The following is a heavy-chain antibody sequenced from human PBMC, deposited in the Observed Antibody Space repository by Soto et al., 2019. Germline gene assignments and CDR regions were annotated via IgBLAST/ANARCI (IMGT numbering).Heavy chain of an antibody. CDR3: ARDDTTGLFDF. Sequence: SETLSLTCSVSTGSMRTYYWAWIRQSPGKGLEWIGQISHTGRTKYNPSLESRVTISVDTSRKQFSLKLTSVTAADTALYYCARDDTTGLFDFWGQGTLVTVSS. V-gene: IGHV4-59*01. D-gene: IGHD4-17*01. CDR1: TGSMRTYY. CDR2: ISHTGRT. J-gene: IGHJ4*02.